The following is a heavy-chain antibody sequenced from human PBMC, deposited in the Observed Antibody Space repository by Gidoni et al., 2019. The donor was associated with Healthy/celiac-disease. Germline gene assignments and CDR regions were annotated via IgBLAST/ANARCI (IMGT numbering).Heavy chain of an antibody. V-gene: IGHV3-49*03. J-gene: IGHJ5*02. CDR1: GFTFGDYA. CDR3: TRGRRVLLSDFWSGYSVSSWFDP. Sequence: EVQLVESGGGLVQRGRSLRLSCTASGFTFGDYAMRWFRQAPGKGLEWVGFIRSKAYGGTTEYAASVKGRFTISRDDSKSIAYLQMNSLKTEDTAVYYCTRGRRVLLSDFWSGYSVSSWFDPWGQGTLVTVSS. CDR2: IRSKAYGGTT. D-gene: IGHD3-3*01.